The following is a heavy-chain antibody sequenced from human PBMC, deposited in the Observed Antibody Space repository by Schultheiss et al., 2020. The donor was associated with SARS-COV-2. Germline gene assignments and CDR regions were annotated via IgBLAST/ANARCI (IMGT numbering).Heavy chain of an antibody. V-gene: IGHV3-9*01. D-gene: IGHD5-18*01. Sequence: LRLSCAASGFSFDDYAMHWVRQTPGKGLEWVSSITWNSTKIAYEDSVKGRFTISRDNSKNTLYLQMNSLRAEDTAVYYCAREGYSYEIDYWGQGTLVTVSS. CDR1: GFSFDDYA. CDR2: ITWNSTKI. J-gene: IGHJ4*02. CDR3: AREGYSYEIDY.